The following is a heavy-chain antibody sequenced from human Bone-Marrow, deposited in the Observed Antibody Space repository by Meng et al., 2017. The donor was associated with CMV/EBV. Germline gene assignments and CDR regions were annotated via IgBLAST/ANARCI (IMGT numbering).Heavy chain of an antibody. V-gene: IGHV3-21*01. J-gene: IGHJ5*02. CDR2: ISSSSSYI. D-gene: IGHD2-2*01. Sequence: GESLKISCAASGFTFSSYWMSWVRQAPGKGLEWVSSISSSSSYIYYADSVKGRFTISRDNAKNSLYLQMNSLRAEDTAVYYCAREGVPAARYNWFDPWGQGTLVTVSS. CDR3: AREGVPAARYNWFDP. CDR1: GFTFSSYW.